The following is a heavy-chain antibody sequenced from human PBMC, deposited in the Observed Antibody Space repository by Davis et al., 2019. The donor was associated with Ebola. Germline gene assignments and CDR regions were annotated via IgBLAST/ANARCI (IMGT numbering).Heavy chain of an antibody. Sequence: GESLKISCQASGYSFTNYWIAWVRQMPGKGLEWMGIIYPGDSDTRYSPSFQGQVTISADKSISTAYLQWSSLKASDTAMYYCASLRRTITGMDDAFDIWGQGTMVTVSS. J-gene: IGHJ3*02. CDR3: ASLRRTITGMDDAFDI. V-gene: IGHV5-51*01. D-gene: IGHD2-8*02. CDR2: IYPGDSDT. CDR1: GYSFTNYW.